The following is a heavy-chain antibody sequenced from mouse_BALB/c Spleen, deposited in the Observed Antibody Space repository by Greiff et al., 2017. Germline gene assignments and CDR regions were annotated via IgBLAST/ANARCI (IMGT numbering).Heavy chain of an antibody. D-gene: IGHD2-1*01. CDR3: AREDGNYPWFAY. CDR1: GYTFSSYW. CDR2: ILPGSGST. Sequence: VQLVESGAELMKPGASVKISCKATGYTFSSYWIEWVKQRPGHGLEWIGEILPGSGSTNYNEKFKGKATFTADTSSNTAYMQLSSLTSEDSAVYYCAREDGNYPWFAYWGQGTLVTVAA. V-gene: IGHV1-9*01. J-gene: IGHJ3*01.